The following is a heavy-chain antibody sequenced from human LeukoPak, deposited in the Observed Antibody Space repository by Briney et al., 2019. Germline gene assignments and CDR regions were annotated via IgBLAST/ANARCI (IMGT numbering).Heavy chain of an antibody. CDR2: IADNGAT. CDR1: GFTFSRSA. J-gene: IGHJ4*02. Sequence: GGSLRLSCEASGFTFSRSAMTWVRQAPGKGLMWVSGIADNGATYYADSVKGRFTISRDNSKNTLYLQMNSLRAEDTAVYYCAKGGITMTDYYFDYWGQGTLVTVSS. V-gene: IGHV3-23*01. D-gene: IGHD1-14*01. CDR3: AKGGITMTDYYFDY.